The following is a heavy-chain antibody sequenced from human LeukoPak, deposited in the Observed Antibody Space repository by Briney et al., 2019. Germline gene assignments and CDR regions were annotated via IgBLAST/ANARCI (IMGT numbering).Heavy chain of an antibody. CDR1: GGSISSSSYY. V-gene: IGHV4-39*01. Sequence: SETLSLTCTVSGGSISSSSYYWGWIRQPPGKGLEWIGSIYYSGSTYYNPSLKSRVTISVDTSKNQFSLKLSSVTAADTAVYYCARTYSSGWYDYWGQGTLVTVSS. CDR2: IYYSGST. CDR3: ARTYSSGWYDY. J-gene: IGHJ4*02. D-gene: IGHD6-19*01.